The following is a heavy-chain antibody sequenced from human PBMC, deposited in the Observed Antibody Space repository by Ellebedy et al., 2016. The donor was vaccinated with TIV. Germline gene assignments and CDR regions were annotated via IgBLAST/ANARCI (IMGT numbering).Heavy chain of an antibody. CDR3: ARQEGQRVYFYGMDV. D-gene: IGHD6-25*01. J-gene: IGHJ6*02. Sequence: GESLKISCKASGYRFSNFWISWVRQMPGKGLEWMGRIDPANSFANYSPSFQGHVTISVDKSINTAYLHWSSLKASDTAIYYCARQEGQRVYFYGMDVWGQGTTVTVSS. CDR2: IDPANSFA. V-gene: IGHV5-10-1*01. CDR1: GYRFSNFW.